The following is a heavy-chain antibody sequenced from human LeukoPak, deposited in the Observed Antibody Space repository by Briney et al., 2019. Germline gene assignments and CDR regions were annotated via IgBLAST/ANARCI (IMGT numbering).Heavy chain of an antibody. CDR2: ISRSSSYI. CDR1: GFTLSSYS. V-gene: IGHV3-21*04. CDR3: ARGGDIVVVPAALSLDP. D-gene: IGHD2-2*01. J-gene: IGHJ5*02. Sequence: GGSLRLACAASGFTLSSYSINWVRQAPGKGLEWVASISRSSSYIYYADSEKGRFSISRDNAKNALYLQMNSLRAEDTAVYYCARGGDIVVVPAALSLDPWGQGTLVTVSS.